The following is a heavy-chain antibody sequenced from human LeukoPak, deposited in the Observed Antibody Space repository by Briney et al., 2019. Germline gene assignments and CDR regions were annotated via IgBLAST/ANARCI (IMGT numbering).Heavy chain of an antibody. CDR1: GFTFSSYA. Sequence: GGSLRLSCAASGFTFSSYAVHWVRQAPGKGLEWVAVISYDGSNKYYADSVKGRFTISRDNSKNTLYLQMNSLRAEDTAVYYCARDRLGAATLDYWGQGTLVTVSS. CDR3: ARDRLGAATLDY. J-gene: IGHJ4*02. D-gene: IGHD3-16*01. V-gene: IGHV3-30*04. CDR2: ISYDGSNK.